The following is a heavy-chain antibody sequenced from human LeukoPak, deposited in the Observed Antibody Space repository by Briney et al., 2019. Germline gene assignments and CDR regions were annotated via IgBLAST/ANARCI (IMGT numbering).Heavy chain of an antibody. V-gene: IGHV3-23*01. CDR1: GFTVSSNY. D-gene: IGHD1-1*01. CDR2: ISDGYGDT. Sequence: GGSLRLSCVASGFTVSSNYMNWVRQAPGKGLEWVSAISDGYGDTYYADSVKGRFTISRDNSQNTLYLQMHSLRAEDTAIYYCAKKAQLTSPGNYFDYWGQGTLVTVSS. CDR3: AKKAQLTSPGNYFDY. J-gene: IGHJ4*02.